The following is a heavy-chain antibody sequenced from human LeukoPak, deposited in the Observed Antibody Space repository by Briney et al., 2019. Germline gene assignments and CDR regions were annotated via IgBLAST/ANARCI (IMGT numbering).Heavy chain of an antibody. J-gene: IGHJ6*03. CDR2: IKSKTDGGTT. D-gene: IGHD4-17*01. CDR1: GFTFNDCA. V-gene: IGHV3-15*01. CDR3: TTDLDGDYDNYYYYMDV. Sequence: GGSLRLSCAASGFTFNDCAMTWVRQAPGKGLEWVGRIKSKTDGGTTDYAAPVKGRFTISRDDSKNTLYLQMNSLKTEDTAVYYCTTDLDGDYDNYYYYMDVWGKGTTVTVSS.